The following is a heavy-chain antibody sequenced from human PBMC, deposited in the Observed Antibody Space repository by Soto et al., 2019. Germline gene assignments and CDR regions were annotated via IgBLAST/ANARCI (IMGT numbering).Heavy chain of an antibody. V-gene: IGHV1-18*01. Sequence: ASVKVSCKASGYTFTSYGISWVRQAPGQGLEWMGWISAYNGNTNYAQKLQGRVTMTTNTSTSTAYMELSSLRSEDTAVYYCARVPYDYIWGSYRYDFDYWGQGTPVTVSS. CDR1: GYTFTSYG. CDR2: ISAYNGNT. CDR3: ARVPYDYIWGSYRYDFDY. J-gene: IGHJ4*02. D-gene: IGHD3-16*02.